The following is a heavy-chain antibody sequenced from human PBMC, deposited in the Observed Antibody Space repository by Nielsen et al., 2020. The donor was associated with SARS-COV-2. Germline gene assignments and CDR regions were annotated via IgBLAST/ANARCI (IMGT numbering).Heavy chain of an antibody. D-gene: IGHD1-1*01. Sequence: GGSLRLSCAASGFTFSSYGMHWVRQAPGKGLEWVAVISYDGSNKYYADSVKGRFTISRDNSKNTLYLQMNSLRAEDTAVYHCAKDHNTLPFDYWGQGTLVTVSS. CDR2: ISYDGSNK. CDR1: GFTFSSYG. CDR3: AKDHNTLPFDY. V-gene: IGHV3-30*18. J-gene: IGHJ4*02.